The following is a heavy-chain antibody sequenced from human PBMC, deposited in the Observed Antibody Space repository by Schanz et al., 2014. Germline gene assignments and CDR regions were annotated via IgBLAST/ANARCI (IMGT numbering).Heavy chain of an antibody. CDR3: ARDRDQWDGNYLDY. Sequence: QVQLVQSGPEVKEPGASVKVSCKASGYTFSDYGITWVRQAPGQGLEWMGWISSKYGNTKYAQNLQGRVTMTTDTSTSTVYMELRSLTSDDSAVYYCARDRDQWDGNYLDYWGQGTLVTVSS. V-gene: IGHV1-18*01. J-gene: IGHJ4*02. D-gene: IGHD1-26*01. CDR1: GYTFSDYG. CDR2: ISSKYGNT.